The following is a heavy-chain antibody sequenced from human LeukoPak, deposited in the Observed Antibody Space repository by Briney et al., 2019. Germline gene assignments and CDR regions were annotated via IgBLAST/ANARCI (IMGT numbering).Heavy chain of an antibody. Sequence: GGSLRLSCAASGFTFSNYGLSWVRQAPGKGLEWVSGITGSGGSTYYADSVKGRFTISRDNAKNSLYLQMNSLRAEDTAVYYCARDRTGDTDDYYMDVWGKGTTVTVSS. CDR1: GFTFSNYG. CDR2: ITGSGGST. J-gene: IGHJ6*03. CDR3: ARDRTGDTDDYYMDV. V-gene: IGHV3-23*01. D-gene: IGHD7-27*01.